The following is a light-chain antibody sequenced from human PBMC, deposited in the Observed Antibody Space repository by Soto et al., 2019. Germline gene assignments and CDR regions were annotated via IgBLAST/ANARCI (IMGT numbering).Light chain of an antibody. Sequence: SVQSQLRSVCGSPGQTINIACTGTSSNIGAGFDVHWYQQLPGAAPKLLIYGNNIRPSGVPDRFSGSKSGASASLAITGLQAEDDADYYCQAYDSSLSGSYVFGTGTKVTAL. V-gene: IGLV1-40*01. CDR3: QAYDSSLSGSYV. CDR1: SSNIGAGFD. CDR2: GNN. J-gene: IGLJ1*01.